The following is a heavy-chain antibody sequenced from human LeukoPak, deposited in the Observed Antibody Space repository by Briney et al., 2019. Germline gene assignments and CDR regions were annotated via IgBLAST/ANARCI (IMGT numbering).Heavy chain of an antibody. CDR3: ARKLTVPRPRVYYFDY. Sequence: ASVKVFCKASGYTFTSYDIKWVRQATGQGLEWMGWMNPNSGNTGYAQKFQGRVTMTRNTSISTAYMELSSLRSEDTAVYYCARKLTVPRPRVYYFDYWGQGTLVTVSS. V-gene: IGHV1-8*01. D-gene: IGHD4-17*01. J-gene: IGHJ4*02. CDR2: MNPNSGNT. CDR1: GYTFTSYD.